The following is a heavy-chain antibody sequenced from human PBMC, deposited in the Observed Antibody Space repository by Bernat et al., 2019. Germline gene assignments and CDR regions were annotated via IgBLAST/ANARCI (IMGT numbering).Heavy chain of an antibody. Sequence: EVQLVESGGGLIEPGGSLRLSCAVSDFTFTNAWMNWVRQAPGKWLEWVGRIKSETDGGTTDYPASVKGRFSISRDDSKTTLYLQMNSLKTEDTAVYYCTTDRMHTSAWSEAFDIWGQGTMVTVSS. V-gene: IGHV3-15*07. D-gene: IGHD6-19*01. CDR2: IKSETDGGTT. CDR1: DFTFTNAW. J-gene: IGHJ3*02. CDR3: TTDRMHTSAWSEAFDI.